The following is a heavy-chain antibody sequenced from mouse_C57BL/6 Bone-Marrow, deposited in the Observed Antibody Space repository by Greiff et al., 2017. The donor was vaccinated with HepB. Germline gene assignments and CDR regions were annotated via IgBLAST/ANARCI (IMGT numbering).Heavy chain of an antibody. V-gene: IGHV1-80*01. CDR2: IYPGDGDT. CDR1: GYAFSSYW. CDR3: ARREGNFLFDY. Sequence: VQLQESGAELVKPGASVKISCKASGYAFSSYWMNWVKQRPGKGLEWIGQIYPGDGDTNYNGKFKGKAPLTAYKSSSTAYMQLRSLTSEDSAVYFCARREGNFLFDYWGQGTTLTVSS. J-gene: IGHJ2*01. D-gene: IGHD2-1*01.